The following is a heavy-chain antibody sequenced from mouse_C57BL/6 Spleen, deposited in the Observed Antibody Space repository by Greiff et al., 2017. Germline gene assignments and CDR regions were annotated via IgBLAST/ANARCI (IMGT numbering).Heavy chain of an antibody. CDR1: GFTFSDYG. CDR3: ARNDDGYLHFDY. J-gene: IGHJ2*01. V-gene: IGHV5-17*01. CDR2: ISSGSSTI. Sequence: EVKLTESGGGLVKPGGSLKLSCAASGFTFSDYGMHWVRQAPEKGLEWVAYISSGSSTIYYADTVKGRFTISRDNAKNTLFLQMTSLRSEDTAMYYCARNDDGYLHFDYWGQGTTLTVSS. D-gene: IGHD2-3*01.